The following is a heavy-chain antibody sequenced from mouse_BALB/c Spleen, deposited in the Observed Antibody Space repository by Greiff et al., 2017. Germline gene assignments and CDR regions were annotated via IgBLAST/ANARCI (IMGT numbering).Heavy chain of an antibody. V-gene: IGHV3-2*02. J-gene: IGHJ4*01. CDR3: AKIYYYGSSDYYAMDY. CDR1: GYSITSDYA. Sequence: EVKLMESGPGLVKPSQSLSLTCTVTGYSITSDYAWNWIRQFPGNKLEWMGYISYSGSTSYNPSLKSRISITRDTSKNQFFLQLNSVTTEDTATYYCAKIYYYGSSDYYAMDYWGQGTSVTVSS. CDR2: ISYSGST. D-gene: IGHD1-1*01.